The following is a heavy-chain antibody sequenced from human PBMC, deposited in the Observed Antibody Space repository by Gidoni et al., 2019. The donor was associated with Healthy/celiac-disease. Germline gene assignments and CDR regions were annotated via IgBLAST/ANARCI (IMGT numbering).Heavy chain of an antibody. Sequence: QVQLQESGPGLVKPSETLSLTCTVSGGSVSSGSYYWSWIRQPPGKGLEWIGYIYYSGSTNYNPSLKSRVTISVDTSKNQFSLKLSSVTAADTAVYYCARVWVTAIHDAFDIWGQGTMVTVS. J-gene: IGHJ3*02. CDR3: ARVWVTAIHDAFDI. V-gene: IGHV4-61*01. CDR1: GGSVSSGSYY. CDR2: IYYSGST. D-gene: IGHD2-21*02.